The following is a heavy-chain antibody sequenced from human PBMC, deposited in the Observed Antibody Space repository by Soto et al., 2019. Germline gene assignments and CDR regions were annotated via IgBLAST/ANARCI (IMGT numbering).Heavy chain of an antibody. CDR1: GGSISSTNW. CDR3: ARGQWLAFDY. Sequence: QVQLQESGPGLVKPSGTLSLTCAVSGGSISSTNWWSWVRQPPGKGLEWIGEIYHSGSTNSNPSLKSRVTMSVDKSTNQFSLILNSVTAADTAVYYCARGQWLAFDYWGQGTLASVSS. V-gene: IGHV4-4*02. D-gene: IGHD6-19*01. J-gene: IGHJ4*02. CDR2: IYHSGST.